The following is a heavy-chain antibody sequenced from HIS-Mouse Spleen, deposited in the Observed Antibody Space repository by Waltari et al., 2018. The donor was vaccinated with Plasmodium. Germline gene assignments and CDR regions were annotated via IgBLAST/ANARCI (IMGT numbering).Heavy chain of an antibody. CDR2: IKQDGSEK. J-gene: IGHJ2*01. Sequence: EVQLVESGGGLVKPGGSLRVSCAARGFYFSSYWMSWVRQAPGKGLEWVANIKQDGSEKYYVDSVKGRFTISRDNAKNSLYLQMNSLRAEDTAVYYCASSWYWYFDLWGRGTLVTVSS. D-gene: IGHD6-13*01. V-gene: IGHV3-7*01. CDR1: GFYFSSYW. CDR3: ASSWYWYFDL.